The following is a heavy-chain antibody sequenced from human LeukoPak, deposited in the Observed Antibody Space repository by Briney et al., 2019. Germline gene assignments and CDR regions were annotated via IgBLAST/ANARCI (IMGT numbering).Heavy chain of an antibody. J-gene: IGHJ6*02. V-gene: IGHV4-34*01. CDR3: ARWSTVTDYYYYYGMGV. CDR1: GFIFGNYA. D-gene: IGHD4-17*01. CDR2: INHSGST. Sequence: GSLRLSCAASGFIFGNYAMSWVRQPPGKGLEWIGEINHSGSTNYNPSLKSRVTISVDTSKNQFSLKLSSVTAADTAVYYCARWSTVTDYYYYYGMGVWGQGTTVTVSS.